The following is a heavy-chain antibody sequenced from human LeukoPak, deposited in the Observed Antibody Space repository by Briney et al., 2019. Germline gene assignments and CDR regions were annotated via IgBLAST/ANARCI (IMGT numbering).Heavy chain of an antibody. J-gene: IGHJ4*02. CDR3: AKSYYDDSRASYYSDS. V-gene: IGHV3-23*01. CDR2: ISIAGST. D-gene: IGHD3-22*01. CDR1: VFTFSSCA. Sequence: GGSLRLSCAASVFTFSSCAMSWVRQAPGKGLGWVSGISIAGSTYYPDSVKGRFTISRDNSKNTLYLPLNSLRAEDTAIYYCAKSYYDDSRASYYSDSWGQGTLVTVSS.